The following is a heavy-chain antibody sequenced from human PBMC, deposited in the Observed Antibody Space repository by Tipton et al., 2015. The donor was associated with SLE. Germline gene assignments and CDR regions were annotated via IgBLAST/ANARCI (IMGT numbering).Heavy chain of an antibody. CDR1: GYTFRGYY. Sequence: QVQLVQSGAEVKKPGASVKVSCKASGYTFRGYYIHWVRQTPGQGLEWMGRIIPNSGGTNYAQKFQGRVTMTRDTSISTAYMELSRLRSDDTAVYYCARDRDSSSWQDLDYWGQGTLVTVSS. D-gene: IGHD6-13*01. CDR2: IIPNSGGT. J-gene: IGHJ4*02. CDR3: ARDRDSSSWQDLDY. V-gene: IGHV1-2*06.